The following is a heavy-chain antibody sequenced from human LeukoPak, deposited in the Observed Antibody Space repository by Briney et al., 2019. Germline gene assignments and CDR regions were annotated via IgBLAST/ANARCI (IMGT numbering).Heavy chain of an antibody. CDR1: GYTFTSYG. CDR2: ISAYNGNT. CDR3: AREGYSGYGRGAFDI. V-gene: IGHV1-18*01. J-gene: IGHJ3*02. Sequence: ASVKVSCKASGYTFTSYGISWVRQAPGQGLEWVGWISAYNGNTNYAQKLQGRVTMTTDTSTSTAYMELRSLRSDDTAVYYCAREGYSGYGRGAFDIWGQGTMVTVSS. D-gene: IGHD5-12*01.